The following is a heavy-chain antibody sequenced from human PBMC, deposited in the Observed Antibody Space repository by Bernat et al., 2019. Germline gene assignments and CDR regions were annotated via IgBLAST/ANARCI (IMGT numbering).Heavy chain of an antibody. J-gene: IGHJ4*02. V-gene: IGHV1-3*01. CDR1: GYTFSGYA. Sequence: QVQLVQSGAEVKKPGASVKVSCKASGYTFSGYAIHWVCQAPGQRLEWMGWINAGNGDTKYSQKFQGRVTITRDTSASTAYMELSSLRSEDTAVYSCARGYCSSTSCQYYFDFWGQGTLVTVSS. CDR3: ARGYCSSTSCQYYFDF. D-gene: IGHD2-2*01. CDR2: INAGNGDT.